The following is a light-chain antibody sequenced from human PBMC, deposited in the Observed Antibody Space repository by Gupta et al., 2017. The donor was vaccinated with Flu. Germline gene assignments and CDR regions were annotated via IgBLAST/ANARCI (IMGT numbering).Light chain of an antibody. V-gene: IGKV1-5*03. CDR1: QTINIW. J-gene: IGKJ4*01. CDR3: QHYSTFPHT. Sequence: DIQMTQSPSTLSASVGDRVTITCRASQTINIWLAWYQQKPGQAPKLLIYEASTLETGVPSRFSGSGSGTQFTLTISSLQPDDFATYYCQHYSTFPHTFGGGTKVEI. CDR2: EAS.